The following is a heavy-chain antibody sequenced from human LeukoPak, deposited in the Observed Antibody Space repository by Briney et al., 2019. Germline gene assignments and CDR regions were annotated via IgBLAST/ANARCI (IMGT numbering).Heavy chain of an antibody. Sequence: GASVKVSCKASGYIFTNYGISWVRQAPGQGLEWMGWINPNSGGTNYAQKFQDRVTMTRDTSISTAYMELSSLRSDDTAIYYCARPLTTSGWYFDLWGRGTLVTVSS. V-gene: IGHV1-2*02. CDR1: GYIFTNYG. CDR3: ARPLTTSGWYFDL. J-gene: IGHJ2*01. CDR2: INPNSGGT. D-gene: IGHD1-14*01.